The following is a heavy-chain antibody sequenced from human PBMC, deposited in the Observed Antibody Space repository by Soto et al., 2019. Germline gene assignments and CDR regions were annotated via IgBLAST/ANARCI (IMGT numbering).Heavy chain of an antibody. V-gene: IGHV3-30-3*01. J-gene: IGHJ5*02. D-gene: IGHD2-2*01. CDR3: ARDPRRALVGYCSSTSCPSWFDP. CDR1: GFTFSSYA. Sequence: QVQLVESGGGVVQPGRSLRLSCAASGFTFSSYAMHWVRQAPGKGLGWVAVISYDGSNKYYADSVKGRFTISRDNSKNTLYLQMNSLRAEDTAVYYCARDPRRALVGYCSSTSCPSWFDPWGQGTLVTVSS. CDR2: ISYDGSNK.